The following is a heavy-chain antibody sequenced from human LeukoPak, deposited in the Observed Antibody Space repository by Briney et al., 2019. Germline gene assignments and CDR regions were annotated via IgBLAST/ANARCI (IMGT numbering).Heavy chain of an antibody. D-gene: IGHD1-26*01. CDR2: ISSSSSTI. J-gene: IGHJ4*02. CDR3: ARAPIVGATTFDY. V-gene: IGHV3-48*01. Sequence: PGGSLRLSCAASGFTFSSYSMNWVRQAPGKGLEWVSYISSSSSTIYYADSVKGRFTISRDNSKNTLYLQMNSLRAEDTAVYYCARAPIVGATTFDYWGQGTLVTVSS. CDR1: GFTFSSYS.